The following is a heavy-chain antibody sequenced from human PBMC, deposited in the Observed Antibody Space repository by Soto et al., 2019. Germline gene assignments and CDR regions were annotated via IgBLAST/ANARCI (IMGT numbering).Heavy chain of an antibody. V-gene: IGHV2-5*01. CDR2: IYWNDDK. D-gene: IGHD6-25*01. CDR1: GFSLTTSGVS. J-gene: IGHJ4*02. Sequence: ASGPTLVNPTQTLTLTCTFSGFSLTTSGVSVGWIRQPPGKALEWVAFIYWNDDKRYSPSLKSRLTITKDNSKKQVALTMTNMDPVDTATYYCAYRVGSRGSFDYWGPGTLVTVSS. CDR3: AYRVGSRGSFDY.